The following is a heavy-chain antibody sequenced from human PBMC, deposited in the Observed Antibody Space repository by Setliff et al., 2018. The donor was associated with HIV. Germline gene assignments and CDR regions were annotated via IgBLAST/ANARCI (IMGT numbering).Heavy chain of an antibody. CDR1: GFIFNAYA. CDR2: IWFDGSDK. J-gene: IGHJ5*02. CDR3: AKDQRGSSYNWFDP. Sequence: GGSLRLSCAASGFIFNAYAMHWVRQSPGKGLEWVAVIWFDGSDKYYADSVKGRFTISRDNSKNTLYLQMNSLRAEDTAVYYCAKDQRGSSYNWFDPWGRGTLVTVSS. V-gene: IGHV3-33*06. D-gene: IGHD6-6*01.